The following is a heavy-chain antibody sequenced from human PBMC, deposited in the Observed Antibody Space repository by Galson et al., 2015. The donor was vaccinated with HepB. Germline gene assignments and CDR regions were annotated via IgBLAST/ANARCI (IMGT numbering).Heavy chain of an antibody. CDR2: ISYDGSNK. CDR3: ARVYLPYSGSYYSLGYYFDY. V-gene: IGHV3-30-3*01. CDR1: GFTFSSYA. J-gene: IGHJ4*02. Sequence: SLRLSCAASGFTFSSYAMHWVRQAPGKGLEWVAVISYDGSNKYYADSVKGRFTISRDNSKNTLYLQMNSLRAEDTAVYYCARVYLPYSGSYYSLGYYFDYWGQGTLVTVSS. D-gene: IGHD1-26*01.